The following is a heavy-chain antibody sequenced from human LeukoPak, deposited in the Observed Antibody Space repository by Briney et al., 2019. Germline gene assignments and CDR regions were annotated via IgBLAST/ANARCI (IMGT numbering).Heavy chain of an antibody. V-gene: IGHV3-30-3*01. J-gene: IGHJ4*02. CDR1: GFTFSTYA. D-gene: IGHD3-3*01. CDR2: ISYDGSNK. Sequence: PGGSLRLSCAASGFTFSTYAIHWVRQAPGKGLEWVAVISYDGSNKYYADSVKGRFTISRDNSKNTLYLQMNSLRAEDTAVYYCARDQVSYYDFWSGYYLPIDYWGQGTLVTVS. CDR3: ARDQVSYYDFWSGYYLPIDY.